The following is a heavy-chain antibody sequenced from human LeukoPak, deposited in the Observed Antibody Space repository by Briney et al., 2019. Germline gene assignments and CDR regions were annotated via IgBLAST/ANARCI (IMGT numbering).Heavy chain of an antibody. CDR1: GFTLSSYE. J-gene: IGHJ6*04. CDR2: IDYSGGST. Sequence: GGSLRLSCTASGFTLSSYEMSWIRQAPGKGLEWVSSIDYSGGSTYYADSVKGRFTISRDNSKNTLYLQLNSLRVEDTAVYYCAKGTFYYGSGSCMDVWGKGTTVTVSS. CDR3: AKGTFYYGSGSCMDV. V-gene: IGHV3-23*01. D-gene: IGHD3-10*01.